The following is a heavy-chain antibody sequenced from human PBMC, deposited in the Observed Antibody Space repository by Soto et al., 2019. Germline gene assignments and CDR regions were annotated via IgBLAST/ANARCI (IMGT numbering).Heavy chain of an antibody. Sequence: QVQLVESGGDVVQPGRSLRLSCAAAGFTFSNYGMHWARQAPGKGLEWVAAILYDGSNKYYADSVKGRFTISRDNSKNTPYLQMNSLRAEDTAVYYCAGGPYYFAYCGQGTLVTVSS. D-gene: IGHD1-26*01. CDR2: ILYDGSNK. CDR3: AGGPYYFAY. V-gene: IGHV3-33*01. CDR1: GFTFSNYG. J-gene: IGHJ4*02.